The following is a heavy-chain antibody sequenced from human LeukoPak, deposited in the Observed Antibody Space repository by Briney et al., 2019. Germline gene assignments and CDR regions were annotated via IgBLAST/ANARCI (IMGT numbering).Heavy chain of an antibody. Sequence: GGSLRLSCAASGFTFSSYWMSWVRQAPGKGLKWVANIKQDGSEKYYVDSVKGRFTISRDNAKNSLYLQMNSLRAEDTAVYYCARAKWELPLDYWGQGTLVTVSS. V-gene: IGHV3-7*01. J-gene: IGHJ4*02. D-gene: IGHD1-26*01. CDR3: ARAKWELPLDY. CDR2: IKQDGSEK. CDR1: GFTFSSYW.